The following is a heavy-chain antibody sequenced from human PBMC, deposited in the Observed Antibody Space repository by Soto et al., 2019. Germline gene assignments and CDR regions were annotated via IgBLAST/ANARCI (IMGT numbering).Heavy chain of an antibody. CDR2: IYHSGST. D-gene: IGHD6-13*01. CDR3: AREGIAAAGTRWFDP. Sequence: SESLWLTCAVSGYSLSSGYYWGWIGQPPGKGLEWIGSIYHSGSTYYNPYLKSRVTISVDTSKNQFSLKLSSVTAADTAVYYCAREGIAAAGTRWFDPWGQGTLVTVSS. J-gene: IGHJ5*02. CDR1: GYSLSSGYY. V-gene: IGHV4-38-2*02.